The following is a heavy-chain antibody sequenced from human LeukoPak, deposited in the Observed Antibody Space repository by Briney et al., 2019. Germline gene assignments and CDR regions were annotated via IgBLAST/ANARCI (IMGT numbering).Heavy chain of an antibody. Sequence: GASVKVSCKASGYTFTIFDINWVRQAPGQGLEWMGWINPNSGGTNYAQKFQGRVTMTRDTSISTAYMELSRLRSDDTAVYYCARDLGYSSGWERFDPWGQGTLVTVSS. D-gene: IGHD6-19*01. CDR1: GYTFTIFD. V-gene: IGHV1-2*02. CDR2: INPNSGGT. CDR3: ARDLGYSSGWERFDP. J-gene: IGHJ5*02.